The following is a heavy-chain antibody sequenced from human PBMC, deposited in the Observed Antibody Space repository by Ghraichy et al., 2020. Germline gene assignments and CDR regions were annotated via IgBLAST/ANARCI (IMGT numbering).Heavy chain of an antibody. CDR2: IYYSGTT. CDR1: GDSITSYY. CDR3: ARAPFDILTTSDLWFDP. D-gene: IGHD3-9*01. J-gene: IGHJ5*02. Sequence: SETLSLTCTVSGDSITSYYWSWLRQPPGKGLEWIGYIYYSGTTKYNPSLKSRATISIDTSKNQFSLKLRSVTAADTAVYYCARAPFDILTTSDLWFDPWGQGTLVTVSS. V-gene: IGHV4-59*01.